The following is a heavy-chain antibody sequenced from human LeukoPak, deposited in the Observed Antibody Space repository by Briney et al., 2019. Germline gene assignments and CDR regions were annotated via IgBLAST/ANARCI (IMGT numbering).Heavy chain of an antibody. V-gene: IGHV1-69*04. CDR3: ARDPSSTTNGMDV. CDR2: IIPILGIA. Sequence: SVKVSCKASGGTFSSYAISWVRQAPGQGLEWMGRIIPILGIANYAQKFQGRVTITADKSTSTAYMELSSLRSEDTAVYYCARDPSSTTNGMDVWGQGTTVTVSS. J-gene: IGHJ6*02. CDR1: GGTFSSYA. D-gene: IGHD2-2*01.